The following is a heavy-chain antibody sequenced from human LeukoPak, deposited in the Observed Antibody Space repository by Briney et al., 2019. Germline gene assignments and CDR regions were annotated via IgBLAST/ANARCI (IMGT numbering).Heavy chain of an antibody. D-gene: IGHD4-23*01. CDR1: GFTFSSYW. J-gene: IGHJ6*02. Sequence: GGSLRLSCAASGFTFSSYWMSWVRQAPGKGLEWVSVLYSGGYANYTGSVEGRFSISRDDSKNTLYLQMNSLRADDTALYYRARAYGNNGMDVWGQGTTVTVSS. CDR3: ARAYGNNGMDV. V-gene: IGHV3-53*01. CDR2: LYSGGYA.